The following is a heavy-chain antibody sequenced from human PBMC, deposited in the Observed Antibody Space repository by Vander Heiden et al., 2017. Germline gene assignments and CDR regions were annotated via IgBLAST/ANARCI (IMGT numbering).Heavy chain of an antibody. D-gene: IGHD3-22*01. V-gene: IGHV4-34*01. Sequence: QVQLQQWGAGLLKPSETLSLTCAVYGGSFRGYYWSWLRQPPGKGLEWIGEINHSGSTNYNPSLKSRVTISVDTSKNQFSLKLSSVTAADTAVYYCARGGYYDSSGYYNEFDYWGQGTLDTVSS. CDR2: INHSGST. J-gene: IGHJ4*02. CDR3: ARGGYYDSSGYYNEFDY. CDR1: GGSFRGYY.